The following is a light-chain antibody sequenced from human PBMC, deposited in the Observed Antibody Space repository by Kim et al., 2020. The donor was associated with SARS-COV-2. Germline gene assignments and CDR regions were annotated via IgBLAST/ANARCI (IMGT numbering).Light chain of an antibody. CDR2: KTS. V-gene: IGKV1-5*03. Sequence: VTITFWASQSVSAWLAAFMQKPGRTLKLLIHKTSNLETGVSSRCSGSGSATEFTLTISSVQPDDYTTYYCQRYNTTPLTFGQGTKVDI. J-gene: IGKJ1*01. CDR1: QSVSAW. CDR3: QRYNTTPLT.